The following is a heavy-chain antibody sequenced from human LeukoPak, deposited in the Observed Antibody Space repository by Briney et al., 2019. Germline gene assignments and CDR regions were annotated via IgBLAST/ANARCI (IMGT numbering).Heavy chain of an antibody. D-gene: IGHD2-2*01. Sequence: AGGSLRLSCAASGFTFSSYAVSWVRQAPGKGLEWVSAISGSGGSTYYADSVKGRFTISRDNSKNTLYLQMNSLRAEDTAVYYCAKAYNIVVVPAAPAGPDYWGQGTLVTVSS. CDR3: AKAYNIVVVPAAPAGPDY. J-gene: IGHJ4*02. CDR1: GFTFSSYA. V-gene: IGHV3-23*01. CDR2: ISGSGGST.